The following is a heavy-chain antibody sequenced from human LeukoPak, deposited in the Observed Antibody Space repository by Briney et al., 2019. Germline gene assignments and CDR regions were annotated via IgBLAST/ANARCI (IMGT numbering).Heavy chain of an antibody. CDR2: IYTSGST. Sequence: SETLSLTCTVSGGSISSYYWSWIRQPAGKGLEWIGRIYTSGSTNYNPSLKSRVTMSVDTSKNQFSLKLSSVTAADTAVYYCARVSITMVRGVIKNYYYYYMDVWGKGTTVTVSS. CDR3: ARVSITMVRGVIKNYYYYYMDV. D-gene: IGHD3-10*01. V-gene: IGHV4-4*07. J-gene: IGHJ6*03. CDR1: GGSISSYY.